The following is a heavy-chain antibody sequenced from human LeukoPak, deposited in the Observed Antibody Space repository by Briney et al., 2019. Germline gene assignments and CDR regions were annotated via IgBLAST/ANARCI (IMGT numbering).Heavy chain of an antibody. Sequence: PGGSLRLSCAASGFAFSSYAMSWVRQAPGKGLEWVSAISGSGGSTYYADSVKGRFTISRDNSENTLYLQMNSLRAEDTAVYYCAKDGGVEMATINWGQGTLVTVSS. V-gene: IGHV3-23*01. CDR2: ISGSGGST. CDR1: GFAFSSYA. J-gene: IGHJ4*02. CDR3: AKDGGVEMATIN. D-gene: IGHD5-24*01.